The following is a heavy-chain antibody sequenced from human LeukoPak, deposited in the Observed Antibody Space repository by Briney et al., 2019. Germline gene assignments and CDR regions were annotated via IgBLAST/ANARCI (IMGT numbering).Heavy chain of an antibody. Sequence: GSVKVSCKASGYTFTSYYMHWVRQAPGQGLEWMGIINHSGGSTNYAQKVQGRVTMTRDTSKSTVYMELSSLRSEDTAVYYCARDPPFRHGYGYYFDYWGQGTLVTVSS. CDR2: INHSGGST. CDR1: GYTFTSYY. D-gene: IGHD5-18*01. J-gene: IGHJ4*02. V-gene: IGHV1-46*04. CDR3: ARDPPFRHGYGYYFDY.